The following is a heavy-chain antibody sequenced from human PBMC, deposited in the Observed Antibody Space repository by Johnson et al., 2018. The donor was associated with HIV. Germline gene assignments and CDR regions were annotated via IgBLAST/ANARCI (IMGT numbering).Heavy chain of an antibody. J-gene: IGHJ3*02. V-gene: IGHV3-13*01. CDR3: ARRFWDSSGPGAFDI. D-gene: IGHD3-22*01. Sequence: VQLVESGGGLVQPGGSLRLSCAASGFTFSSYDMQWVRHATGKGLEWVSAIGTAGDTYYPGSVTGRFTISSDNSKNTLYLQMGSLRAEDTAVYYCARRFWDSSGPGAFDIWGQGTRVTGSS. CDR1: GFTFSSYD. CDR2: IGTAGDT.